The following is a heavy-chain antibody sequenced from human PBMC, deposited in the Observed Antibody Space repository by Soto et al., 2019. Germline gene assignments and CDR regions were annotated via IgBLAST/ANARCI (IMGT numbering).Heavy chain of an antibody. CDR3: ARIADSRARWGRDYYGMDV. J-gene: IGHJ6*02. D-gene: IGHD3-22*01. V-gene: IGHV2-70*01. CDR2: IDWDDDI. CDR1: GFSLSTSGMC. Sequence: SGPTLVNPTQTLTLTCTFSGFSLSTSGMCVSWIRQPPGKALEWLALIDWDDDIYYSTSLKTRLTISKGTSKNQVVLTMTNMDPVDTAAYYCARIADSRARWGRDYYGMDVWGQGTTDTVSS.